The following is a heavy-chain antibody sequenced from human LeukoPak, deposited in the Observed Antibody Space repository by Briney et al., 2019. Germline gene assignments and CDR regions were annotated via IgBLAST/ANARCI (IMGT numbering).Heavy chain of an antibody. D-gene: IGHD3-10*01. CDR1: GGSISSGGYF. CDR3: ARQLIRGRGGFDP. J-gene: IGHJ5*02. Sequence: TSETLSLTCTVSGGSISSGGYFWSWIRQHPGKGLEWIGYIYYTGSTYYNPSLKSRVTISVDTSKNHFPLKLSSVTAADTAIYYCARQLIRGRGGFDPWGQGTLVTVSS. CDR2: IYYTGST. V-gene: IGHV4-31*03.